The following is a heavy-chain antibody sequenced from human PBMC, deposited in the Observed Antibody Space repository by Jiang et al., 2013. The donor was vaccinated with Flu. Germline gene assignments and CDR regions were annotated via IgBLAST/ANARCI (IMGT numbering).Heavy chain of an antibody. CDR3: ARGGSYYDYVWGSYRSDY. CDR2: IIPIFGTA. J-gene: IGHJ4*02. Sequence: TFSSYAISWVRQAPGQGLEWMGGIIPIFGTANYAQKFQGRVTITADESTSTAYMELSSLRSEDTAVYYCARGGSYYDYVWGSYRSDYWGQGTLVTVSS. CDR1: TFSSYA. D-gene: IGHD3-16*02. V-gene: IGHV1-69*01.